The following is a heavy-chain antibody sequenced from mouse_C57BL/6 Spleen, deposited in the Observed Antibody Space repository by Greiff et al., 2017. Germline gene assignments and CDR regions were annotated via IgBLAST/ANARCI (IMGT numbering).Heavy chain of an antibody. CDR3: ARQGLIYAGPYYFDY. CDR1: GYTFTSYW. CDR2: IYPGSGST. Sequence: VQLQQPGAELVKPGALVKMSCKAFGYTFTSYWITWVKQRPGQGLEWIGGIYPGSGSTNYNEKFKSKATLTVETSSSTTYMQLSSLTSEDSAVYYCARQGLIYAGPYYFDYWGQGTTLTVSS. D-gene: IGHD2-3*01. V-gene: IGHV1-55*01. J-gene: IGHJ2*01.